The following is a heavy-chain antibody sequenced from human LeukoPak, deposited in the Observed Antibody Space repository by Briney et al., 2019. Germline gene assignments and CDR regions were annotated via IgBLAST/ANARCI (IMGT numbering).Heavy chain of an antibody. J-gene: IGHJ4*02. CDR1: GYTFTSYY. Sequence: ASVKVSCKASGYTFTSYYMHWVRQAPGQGLEWMGIINPSGGSTSYAQKFQGRATMTRDTSTSTVYMELSSLRSEDTAVYYCARDVYYYGSGSYYSPLGYWGQGTLVTVSS. CDR2: INPSGGST. CDR3: ARDVYYYGSGSYYSPLGY. V-gene: IGHV1-46*01. D-gene: IGHD3-10*01.